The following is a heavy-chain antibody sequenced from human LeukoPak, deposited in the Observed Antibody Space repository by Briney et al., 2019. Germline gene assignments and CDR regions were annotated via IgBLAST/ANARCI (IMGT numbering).Heavy chain of an antibody. CDR2: ISSSGSTI. J-gene: IGHJ4*02. Sequence: QTGGSLRLSCAASGFTFSDYYMSWIRQAPGKGLEWVSYISSSGSTIYYADSVKGRFTISRDNAKNSLYLQMNSLRAEDTAVYYCARIDSSSWKKYDYWGQGTLVTVSS. CDR3: ARIDSSSWKKYDY. D-gene: IGHD6-13*01. V-gene: IGHV3-11*01. CDR1: GFTFSDYY.